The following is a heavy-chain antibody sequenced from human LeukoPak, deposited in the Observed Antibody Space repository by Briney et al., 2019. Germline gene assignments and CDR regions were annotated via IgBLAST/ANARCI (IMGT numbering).Heavy chain of an antibody. J-gene: IGHJ4*02. V-gene: IGHV1-2*06. CDR2: INPNSGDT. CDR3: ARDYCSSTSCLFDY. Sequence: VASVKVSCKASGYTFTGYHMHWVRRAPGQGLGWMGRINPNSGDTNYAQKFQGRVTMTRDTSISTAYMELSRLRPDDTAVYYCARDYCSSTSCLFDYWGQGTLVTVSS. CDR1: GYTFTGYH. D-gene: IGHD2-2*01.